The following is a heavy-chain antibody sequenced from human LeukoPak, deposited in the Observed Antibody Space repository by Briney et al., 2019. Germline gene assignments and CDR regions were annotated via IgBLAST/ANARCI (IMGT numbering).Heavy chain of an antibody. CDR1: GGSFSGYY. Sequence: PSETLSLTCAVYGGSFSGYYWSWIRQPPGKGLEWIGEINHSGSTNYNPSLKSRVTISVDTSKNQFSLNLSSVTAADTALYYCARVGFYGSGRGWFDPWGQGTLVTVSS. D-gene: IGHD3-10*01. J-gene: IGHJ5*02. V-gene: IGHV4-34*01. CDR2: INHSGST. CDR3: ARVGFYGSGRGWFDP.